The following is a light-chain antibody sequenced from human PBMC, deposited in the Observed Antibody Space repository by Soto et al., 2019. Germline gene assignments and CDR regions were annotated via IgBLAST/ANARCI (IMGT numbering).Light chain of an antibody. V-gene: IGKV3-11*01. CDR2: DAS. CDR3: QQRDIWPWT. Sequence: EIVLTQSPATLSLSPGERATLSCWASQSVNRYLVWYQQKPGQAPRLLMYDASKRATGIPARFSGSGSGTDFTLTISLLEPEDFAVYYCQQRDIWPWTFGQGTKVEIK. J-gene: IGKJ1*01. CDR1: QSVNRY.